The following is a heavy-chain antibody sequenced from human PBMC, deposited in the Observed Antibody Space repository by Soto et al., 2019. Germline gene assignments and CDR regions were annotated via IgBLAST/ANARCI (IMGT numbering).Heavy chain of an antibody. V-gene: IGHV4-59*01. D-gene: IGHD3-22*01. CDR1: GGSISSYY. Sequence: PSETLSLTCTVSGGSISSYYWSWIRQPPGKGLEWIGYIYYSGSTNYNPSLKSRVTISVDTSKNQFSLKLSSVTAADTAVYYCARGYYYDSSGLGRYFDYWGQGTLVTVSS. CDR2: IYYSGST. CDR3: ARGYYYDSSGLGRYFDY. J-gene: IGHJ4*02.